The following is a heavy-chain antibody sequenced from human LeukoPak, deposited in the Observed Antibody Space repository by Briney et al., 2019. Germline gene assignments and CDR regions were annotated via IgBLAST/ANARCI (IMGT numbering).Heavy chain of an antibody. J-gene: IGHJ5*02. CDR3: ARHDFYSNYPHNWFDR. CDR1: GYSISSGYF. CDR2: FNHRGRT. Sequence: SETLSLTCAVSGYSISSGYFGGWIRRPPGKGLEGIGIFNHRGRTHYNPSPRSRVTIAEDTSKNHFSLNLRSVTPADTAVYYCARHDFYSNYPHNWFDRWGQGTLVTIPS. D-gene: IGHD4-11*01. V-gene: IGHV4-38-2*01.